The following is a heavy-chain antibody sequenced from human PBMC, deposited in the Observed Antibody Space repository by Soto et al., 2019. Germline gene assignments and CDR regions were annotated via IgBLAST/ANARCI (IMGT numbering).Heavy chain of an antibody. V-gene: IGHV4-39*01. CDR1: GGSISSSSYY. Sequence: SETLSLTCTVSGGSISSSSYYWGWIRQPPGKGLEWIGSIYYSGSTYYNPSLKSRVTTSVDTSKNQFSLKLSSVTAADTAVYYCARHLGARGYSYGPLDYWGQGTLVTVSS. D-gene: IGHD5-18*01. CDR2: IYYSGST. CDR3: ARHLGARGYSYGPLDY. J-gene: IGHJ4*02.